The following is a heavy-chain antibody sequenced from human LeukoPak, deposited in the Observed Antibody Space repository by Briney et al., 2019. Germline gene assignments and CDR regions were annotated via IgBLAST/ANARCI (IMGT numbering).Heavy chain of an antibody. J-gene: IGHJ4*02. CDR3: ARSPVGATSRFGY. CDR2: INPNSGGT. CDR1: GYTFTGYY. D-gene: IGHD1-26*01. V-gene: IGHV1-2*02. Sequence: ASVKVSCKASGYTFTGYYMHWVRRAPGQGLEWMGWINPNSGGTNYAQKFQGRVTMTRDTSISTAYMELSRLRSDDTAVYYCARSPVGATSRFGYWGQGTLVTVSS.